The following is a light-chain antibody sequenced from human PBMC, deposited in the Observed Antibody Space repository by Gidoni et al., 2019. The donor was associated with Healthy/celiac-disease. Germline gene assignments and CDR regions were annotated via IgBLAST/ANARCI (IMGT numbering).Light chain of an antibody. Sequence: ELVLTQSPATLSLSPGERATLSCRASQSVSSYLAWYQQKPGQAPRLLIYDASNRATGIPARFSGSGSGTDCTLTISSLEPEDFAVYYCQQRSNWPPYTFGQGTKLEIK. V-gene: IGKV3-11*01. CDR1: QSVSSY. J-gene: IGKJ2*01. CDR2: DAS. CDR3: QQRSNWPPYT.